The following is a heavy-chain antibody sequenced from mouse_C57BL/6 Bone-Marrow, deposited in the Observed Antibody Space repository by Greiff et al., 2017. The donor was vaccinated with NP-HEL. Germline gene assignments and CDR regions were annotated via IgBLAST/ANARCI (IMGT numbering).Heavy chain of an antibody. CDR3: TLNWDWYFDV. D-gene: IGHD4-1*01. J-gene: IGHJ1*03. V-gene: IGHV14-4*01. CDR1: GFNIKDDY. CDR2: IDPENGDT. Sequence: VQLQQSGAELVRPGASVKLSCTASGFNIKDDYMHWVKQRPEQGLEWIGWIDPENGDTEYASKFQGKATITADTSSNTAYLQLSSLTSEDTAVYYCTLNWDWYFDVWGTGTTVTVSS.